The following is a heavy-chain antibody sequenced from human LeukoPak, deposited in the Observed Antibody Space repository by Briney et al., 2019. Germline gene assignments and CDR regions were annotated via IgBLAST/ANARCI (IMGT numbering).Heavy chain of an antibody. CDR2: IYHSGST. CDR1: GGSISSSSYY. CDR3: ARRIAVQFDY. Sequence: PPETLSLTCTVSGGSISSSSYYWGWIRQPPGKGLEWIGSIYHSGSTYYNPSLMSRVTISVDTSKNQFSLKLSSVTAADTAVYYCARRIAVQFDYWGQGTLVTVSS. V-gene: IGHV4-39*01. J-gene: IGHJ4*02. D-gene: IGHD6-19*01.